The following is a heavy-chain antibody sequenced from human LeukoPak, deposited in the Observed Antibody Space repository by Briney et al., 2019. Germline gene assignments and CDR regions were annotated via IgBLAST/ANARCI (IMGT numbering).Heavy chain of an antibody. CDR2: INHSGST. J-gene: IGHJ4*02. CDR3: ARGRSAGSYQPSDY. V-gene: IGHV4-34*01. CDR1: GGSFSGYY. Sequence: SETLSRTCAVYGGSFSGYYWSWIRQPPGKGLEWIGEINHSGSTNYNPSLKSRVTISVDTSKNQFSLKLSSVTAADTAVYYCARGRSAGSYQPSDYWGQGTLVTVSS. D-gene: IGHD1-26*01.